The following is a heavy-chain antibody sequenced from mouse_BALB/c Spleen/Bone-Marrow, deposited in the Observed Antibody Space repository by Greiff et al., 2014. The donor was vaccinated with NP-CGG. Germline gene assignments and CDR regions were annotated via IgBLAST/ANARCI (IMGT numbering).Heavy chain of an antibody. CDR1: GYTFTSYV. CDR3: ARRGYRYDGFAY. D-gene: IGHD2-14*01. CDR2: INPYNDGT. V-gene: IGHV1-14*01. J-gene: IGHJ3*01. Sequence: LVESGPELVKPGASVKMSCKASGYTFTSYVMHWVKQKPGQGLEWIGYINPYNDGTKYNEKFKGKATLTSDKSSGTAYMELSSLTSEDSAVYYCARRGYRYDGFAYWGQGTLVTVSA.